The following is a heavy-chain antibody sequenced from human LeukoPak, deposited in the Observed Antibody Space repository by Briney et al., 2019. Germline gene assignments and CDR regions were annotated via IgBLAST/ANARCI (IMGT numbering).Heavy chain of an antibody. CDR3: ARGRGSSSWTLFDY. Sequence: SETLSLTCAVYGGSFSGYYWSWLRQPPGKGLEWIGEINHSGSTNYNPSLKSRVTISVDTSKNQFSLKLSSVTAADTAVYYCARGRGSSSWTLFDYWGQGTLVTVSS. D-gene: IGHD6-13*01. V-gene: IGHV4-34*01. J-gene: IGHJ4*02. CDR1: GGSFSGYY. CDR2: INHSGST.